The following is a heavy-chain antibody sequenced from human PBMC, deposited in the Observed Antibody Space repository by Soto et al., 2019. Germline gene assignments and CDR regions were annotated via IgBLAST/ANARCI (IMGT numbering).Heavy chain of an antibody. D-gene: IGHD6-25*01. Sequence: EVQLLESGGGWVQPGGSLRLSCAASGFTFSSYAMSWVRQAPGKGREWVSAISVSGGSTYYADSVKGRFTISRDNSKNTLYLQMNSLRAEDTAVYYCAKSGPGWDYYGMDVWGQGTTVTVSS. V-gene: IGHV3-23*01. J-gene: IGHJ6*02. CDR1: GFTFSSYA. CDR2: ISVSGGST. CDR3: AKSGPGWDYYGMDV.